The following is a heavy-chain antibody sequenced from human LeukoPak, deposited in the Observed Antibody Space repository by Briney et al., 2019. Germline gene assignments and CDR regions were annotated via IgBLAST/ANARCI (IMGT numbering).Heavy chain of an antibody. J-gene: IGHJ5*02. CDR3: ARAPYCSGGSCYPDKPDWFDP. CDR1: GGTFSSYA. D-gene: IGHD2-15*01. V-gene: IGHV1-69*06. Sequence: SVKVSCTASGGTFSSYAISWVRQAPGQGLEWMGGIIPIFGTANYAQKFQGRVTITADKSTSTAYMELSSLRSEDTAVYYCARAPYCSGGSCYPDKPDWFDPWGQGTLVTVSS. CDR2: IIPIFGTA.